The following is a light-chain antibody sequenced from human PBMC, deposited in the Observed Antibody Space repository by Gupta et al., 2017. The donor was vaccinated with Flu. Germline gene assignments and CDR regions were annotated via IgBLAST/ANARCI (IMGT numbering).Light chain of an antibody. Sequence: SYELTQPPSVSVSPGQTASITFSGDKLGDKYACWYQQKPGQSPVLVIYQDSKRPSGIPERFSGSNSGNTATLTISGTQAMDEADYYCQAWDSSTSNYVFGTGTKVTVL. CDR3: QAWDSSTSNYV. CDR1: KLGDKY. V-gene: IGLV3-1*01. J-gene: IGLJ1*01. CDR2: QDS.